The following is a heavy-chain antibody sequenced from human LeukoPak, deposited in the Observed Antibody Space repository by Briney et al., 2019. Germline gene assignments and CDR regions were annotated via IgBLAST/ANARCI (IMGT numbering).Heavy chain of an antibody. Sequence: SETLSLTCTVSGGSISSYYWSWIRQPPEKGLEWIGEINHSGSTSYHPSLHSRVTISVDTSKNQFSLKLSSVTAADTAVYYCTRGRGSSGWYSPYYYYMDVWGEGTTVTVSS. CDR2: INHSGST. D-gene: IGHD6-19*01. CDR1: GGSISSYY. V-gene: IGHV4-34*01. CDR3: TRGRGSSGWYSPYYYYMDV. J-gene: IGHJ6*03.